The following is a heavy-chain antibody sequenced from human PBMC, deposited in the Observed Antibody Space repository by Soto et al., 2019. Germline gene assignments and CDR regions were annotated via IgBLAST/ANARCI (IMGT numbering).Heavy chain of an antibody. Sequence: QITLKQSRPTLVKPTQTLTLTCTFSGFSLSTSGVGVGWIRQPPGKALEWLGIIYWDDDKRYRPSLKIRLTIPKDTSKNQVDLTMTNMDPVDTGTYYCARRPGFGMGVGLYWFDPWGQGTLFTVSS. CDR1: GFSLSTSGVG. J-gene: IGHJ5*02. V-gene: IGHV2-5*02. CDR2: IYWDDDK. CDR3: ARRPGFGMGVGLYWFDP. D-gene: IGHD2-15*01.